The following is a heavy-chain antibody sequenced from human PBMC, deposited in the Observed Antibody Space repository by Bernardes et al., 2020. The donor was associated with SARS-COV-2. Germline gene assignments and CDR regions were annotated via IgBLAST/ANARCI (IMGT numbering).Heavy chain of an antibody. CDR2: IAVSNGTT. V-gene: IGHV1-18*01. D-gene: IGHD3-22*01. CDR1: GYTFTSYG. CDR3: ARDQPQYYYDRSFYETFDI. Sequence: ASLQDSCKASGYTFTSYGISWVRQAPGQGLEWVGWIAVSNGTTSYAQNLQDRLTLTIEPATDTAYMELRSLRSDDTAVYYCARDQPQYYYDRSFYETFDIWGKGTMVNVSA. J-gene: IGHJ3*02.